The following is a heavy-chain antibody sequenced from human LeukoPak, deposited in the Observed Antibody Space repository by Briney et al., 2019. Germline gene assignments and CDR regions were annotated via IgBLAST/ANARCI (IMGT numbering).Heavy chain of an antibody. Sequence: GGSLRLSCAASGFPFSSYSMNWVRQAPGKGLEWVSSISSSSSYIYYADSVKGRFTISRDNAKNSLYLQMNSLRAEDTAVYYCAREAGSYTNPIDYWGQGTLVTVSS. CDR1: GFPFSSYS. CDR2: ISSSSSYI. J-gene: IGHJ4*02. V-gene: IGHV3-21*04. D-gene: IGHD3-10*01. CDR3: AREAGSYTNPIDY.